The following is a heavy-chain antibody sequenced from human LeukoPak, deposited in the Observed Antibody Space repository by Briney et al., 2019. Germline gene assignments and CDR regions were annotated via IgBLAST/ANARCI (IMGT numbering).Heavy chain of an antibody. J-gene: IGHJ6*03. Sequence: PGGSLRLSCAASGFTFSSYAMHWVRQAPGKGLEWVAVISYDGSNKYYADSVKGRFTISRDNSKNTLYLQMNSLRAEDTAVYYCAKDDGGSYYTYYYYMDVWGKGTTVTISS. CDR3: AKDDGGSYYTYYYYMDV. CDR2: ISYDGSNK. CDR1: GFTFSSYA. D-gene: IGHD1-26*01. V-gene: IGHV3-30*04.